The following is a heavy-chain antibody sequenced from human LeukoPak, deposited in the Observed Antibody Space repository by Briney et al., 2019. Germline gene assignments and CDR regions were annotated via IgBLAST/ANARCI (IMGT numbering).Heavy chain of an antibody. Sequence: GGSLRLSCAASGFTFSSYAMSWVRQAPGKGLEWVSTVSGGGGNTAYADSVKGRFTISRDNSKNTLCLQMNSLRAEDTAVYYCAKGGQSTIAARGPFDYWGQGALVTVSS. CDR2: VSGGGGNT. CDR1: GFTFSSYA. J-gene: IGHJ4*02. D-gene: IGHD6-6*01. CDR3: AKGGQSTIAARGPFDY. V-gene: IGHV3-23*01.